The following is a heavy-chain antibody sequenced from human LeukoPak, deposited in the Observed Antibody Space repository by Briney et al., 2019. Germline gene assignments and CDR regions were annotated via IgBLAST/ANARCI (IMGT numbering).Heavy chain of an antibody. CDR2: ISSTTTFI. CDR1: GFTFNSYS. V-gene: IGHV3-48*01. Sequence: PGGSLRLSCATSGFTFNSYSMSWVRQAPGKGLQWVSYISSTTTFIYYADSVKGRFTISRDSVKNSLYLQMNSLRAEDTAVYYCAKDFVKKRVVVPAAIDYWGQGTLVTVSS. CDR3: AKDFVKKRVVVPAAIDY. J-gene: IGHJ4*02. D-gene: IGHD2-2*01.